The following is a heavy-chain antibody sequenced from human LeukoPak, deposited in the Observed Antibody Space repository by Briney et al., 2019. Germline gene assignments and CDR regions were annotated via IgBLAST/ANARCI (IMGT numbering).Heavy chain of an antibody. V-gene: IGHV3-30*02. CDR1: GFTFSSYV. CDR2: IQYDGTNK. J-gene: IGHJ4*02. CDR3: AKDAPGAQYYFDY. D-gene: IGHD1-26*01. Sequence: GGSLRLSCGASGFTFSSYVMHWVRQGPGKGLEWVAFIQYDGTNKYYTDSVKGRFTISRDNSKNTLYLQMDSLRAEDTAVYYCAKDAPGAQYYFDYWGQGTLVTVSS.